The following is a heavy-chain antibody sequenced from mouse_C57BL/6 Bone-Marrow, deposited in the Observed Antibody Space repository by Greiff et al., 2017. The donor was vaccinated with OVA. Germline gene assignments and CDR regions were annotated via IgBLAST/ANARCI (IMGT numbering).Heavy chain of an antibody. D-gene: IGHD2-14*01. CDR3: ARQRPHRNYAMDY. CDR2: IYPGSGST. Sequence: QVQLQQPGAELVKPGASVTMSCKASGYTFTRYWLTWVKQRPGQGLEWIGDIYPGSGSTNYNEKFKSKATLTVDTSSSTAYMQLSSLTSEDSAVYYCARQRPHRNYAMDYWGQGTSVTVSS. V-gene: IGHV1-55*01. CDR1: GYTFTRYW. J-gene: IGHJ4*01.